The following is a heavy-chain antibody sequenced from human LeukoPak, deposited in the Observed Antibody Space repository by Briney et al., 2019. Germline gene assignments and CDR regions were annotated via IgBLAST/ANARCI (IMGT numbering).Heavy chain of an antibody. D-gene: IGHD2-2*01. CDR1: GYTFTSYD. CDR2: MNPNSGNT. Sequence: ASVKVSCKASGYTFTSYDINWVRQATGQGLEWMGWMNPNSGNTGYAQKFQGRVTITRNTSISTAYMELSSLRSEDTAVYYCARRVRYCSSTSCLYYFDYWGQGTLVTVSS. V-gene: IGHV1-8*03. CDR3: ARRVRYCSSTSCLYYFDY. J-gene: IGHJ4*02.